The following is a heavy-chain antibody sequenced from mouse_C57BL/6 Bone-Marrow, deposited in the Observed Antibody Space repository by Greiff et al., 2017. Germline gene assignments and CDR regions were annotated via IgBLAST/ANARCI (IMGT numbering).Heavy chain of an antibody. J-gene: IGHJ2*01. V-gene: IGHV1-15*01. D-gene: IGHD1-1*01. CDR3: TNYYGSRGY. CDR1: GYTFTDYE. Sequence: VQLVESGAELVRPGASVTLSCKASGYTFTDYEMHWVKQTPVHGLEGIGAIDPETGGTAYNQKFKGKAILTADKSSSTAYMELRSLTSEDSAVYYCTNYYGSRGYWGQGTTLTVSS. CDR2: IDPETGGT.